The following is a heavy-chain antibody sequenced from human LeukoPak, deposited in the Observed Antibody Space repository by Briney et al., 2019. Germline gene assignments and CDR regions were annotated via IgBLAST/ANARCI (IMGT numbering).Heavy chain of an antibody. CDR2: IYYSGST. V-gene: IGHV4-59*08. J-gene: IGHJ5*02. Sequence: SETLSLTCTVSGGSISSYYWSWIRQPPGKGLEWVGDIYYSGSTNYNPSLKSRVTISVDTSKNQFSLKLSSVTAADTAVYYCARAHRYCSSASCYSDWFDPWGQGTLVTVSS. D-gene: IGHD2-2*02. CDR1: GGSISSYY. CDR3: ARAHRYCSSASCYSDWFDP.